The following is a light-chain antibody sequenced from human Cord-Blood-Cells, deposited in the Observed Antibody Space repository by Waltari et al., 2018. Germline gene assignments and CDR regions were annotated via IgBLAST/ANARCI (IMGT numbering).Light chain of an antibody. CDR2: WAS. CDR1: QSVLYSSNTQNY. J-gene: IGKJ2*03. V-gene: IGKV4-1*01. Sequence: DIVMTQSPASLAVSLGERATINCKSRQSVLYSSNTQNYLAWYQQKPGQPPKLLIYWASTRESGVPDRFSGSGSGTDFTLTISSLQAEDVAVYYCQQYYSTPYSFGQGTKLEIK. CDR3: QQYYSTPYS.